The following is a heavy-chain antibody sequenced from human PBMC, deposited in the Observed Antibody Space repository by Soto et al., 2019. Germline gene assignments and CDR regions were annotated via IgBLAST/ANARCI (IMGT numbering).Heavy chain of an antibody. V-gene: IGHV1-18*01. CDR2: INPYNGNT. CDR3: ARDWFGIDY. CDR1: GYTFTSYG. J-gene: IGHJ4*02. Sequence: QVQLVQSGAQVKKPGASVKVSCKASGYTFTSYGISWVRQAPGQGLERMGWINPYNGNTNYAQKLQRRVTMTTDTATNTAYMELRSRRSGDTAVYYCARDWFGIDYWGQGTLVTVSS. D-gene: IGHD3-16*01.